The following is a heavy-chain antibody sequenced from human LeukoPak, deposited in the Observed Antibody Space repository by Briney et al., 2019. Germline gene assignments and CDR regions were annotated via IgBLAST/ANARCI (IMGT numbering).Heavy chain of an antibody. V-gene: IGHV3-53*01. CDR3: ARDLAGNWYLDY. CDR2: LYSGGST. J-gene: IGHJ4*02. CDR1: GFTVSSKY. D-gene: IGHD1-1*01. Sequence: GGSLRLSCAASGFTVSSKYMSWVRQAPGKGLQWVSVLYSGGSTYYADSVKGRFTISRDTSKNTLNLQMNSLRAEDTAVYYCARDLAGNWYLDYWGQGTLVTVSS.